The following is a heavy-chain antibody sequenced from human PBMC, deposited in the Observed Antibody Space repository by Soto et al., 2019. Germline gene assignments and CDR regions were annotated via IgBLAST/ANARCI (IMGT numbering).Heavy chain of an antibody. D-gene: IGHD1-7*01. CDR1: GGSIRSYY. CDR2: ISYSGST. Sequence: SETLSLTCTVSGGSIRSYYWFWIRQPPGKGLDWIGYISYSGSTTYNPSLKSRVTTSLDTSRNQFFLKLRSVTAADTAVYYCARGEINYVWYFDLWGRGTLVTVSS. V-gene: IGHV4-59*01. CDR3: ARGEINYVWYFDL. J-gene: IGHJ2*01.